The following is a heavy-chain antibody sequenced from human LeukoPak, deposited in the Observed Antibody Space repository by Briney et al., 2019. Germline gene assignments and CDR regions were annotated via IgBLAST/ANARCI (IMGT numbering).Heavy chain of an antibody. Sequence: QPGRSLRLSCAASGFTFSSSGMHWVRQAPGKGLEWVAVIWYDGSNKYYADSVKGRFTISRDNSKNTLYLQMNSLRAEDTAVYYCVKDRIGDFWSGYSGYYFDSWGQGTLVTVSS. D-gene: IGHD3-3*01. J-gene: IGHJ4*02. CDR3: VKDRIGDFWSGYSGYYFDS. CDR1: GFTFSSSG. V-gene: IGHV3-33*06. CDR2: IWYDGSNK.